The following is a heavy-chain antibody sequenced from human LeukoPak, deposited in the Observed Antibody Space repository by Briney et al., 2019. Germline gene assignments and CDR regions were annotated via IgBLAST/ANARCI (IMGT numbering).Heavy chain of an antibody. CDR3: ARGVAPPYYYYGMDV. CDR1: GFIVSSNY. V-gene: IGHV3-74*01. Sequence: GGSLRLSCAASGFIVSSNYMNWVRQAPGKGLVWVSRISNDGTSTSYADSVKGRFTISRDNAKNTLYLQMNSLRAEDTAVYYCARGVAPPYYYYGMDVWGQGTTVTVSS. J-gene: IGHJ6*02. D-gene: IGHD5-12*01. CDR2: ISNDGTST.